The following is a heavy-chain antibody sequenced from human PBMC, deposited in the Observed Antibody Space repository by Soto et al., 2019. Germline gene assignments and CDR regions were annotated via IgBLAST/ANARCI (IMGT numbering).Heavy chain of an antibody. V-gene: IGHV3-23*01. CDR1: GFTFSSYA. Sequence: DVQLLESGGGLVQPGGSLRLSCAASGFTFSSYAMNWVRQAPGKGLEWVSAISGSGGSTYYADSVKGRFTISRDNSRNTLYLQMNSLRAKDTAVYYWAKDRAAAGSYGMDVWGQGTTVTVSS. CDR3: AKDRAAAGSYGMDV. D-gene: IGHD6-13*01. J-gene: IGHJ6*02. CDR2: ISGSGGST.